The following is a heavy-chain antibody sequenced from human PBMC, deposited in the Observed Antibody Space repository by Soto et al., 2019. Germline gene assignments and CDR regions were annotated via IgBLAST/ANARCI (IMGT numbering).Heavy chain of an antibody. CDR2: ISWNSGSI. CDR3: AKDWTPGYCSGGSCFDAFDI. V-gene: IGHV3-9*01. Sequence: EVQLVESGGGLVQPGRSLRLSCAASGFTFDDYAMHWVRQAPGKGLEWVSGISWNSGSIGYADSVKGRFTISRDNAKNSLYLQMNSLIAEDTALYYCAKDWTPGYCSGGSCFDAFDIWGQGTMVTVSS. CDR1: GFTFDDYA. D-gene: IGHD2-15*01. J-gene: IGHJ3*02.